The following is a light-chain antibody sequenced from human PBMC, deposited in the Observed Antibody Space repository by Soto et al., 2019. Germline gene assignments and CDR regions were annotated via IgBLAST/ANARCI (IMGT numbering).Light chain of an antibody. CDR1: QSLMHTNGYNF. Sequence: DIVMTQSPLSLPVTPGQPASISCRSSQSLMHTNGYNFLDWYLQKPGQSPQFLIYLGSNRASGVPDRFSGSVSGTEFTLKISRVEAEDVGVYYCMQALQSPFTFGPWAKLDI. CDR2: LGS. V-gene: IGKV2-28*01. J-gene: IGKJ3*01. CDR3: MQALQSPFT.